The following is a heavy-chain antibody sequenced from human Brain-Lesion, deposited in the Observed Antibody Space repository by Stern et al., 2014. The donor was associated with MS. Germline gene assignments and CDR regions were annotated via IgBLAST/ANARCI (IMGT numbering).Heavy chain of an antibody. V-gene: IGHV4-31*03. D-gene: IGHD3-22*01. CDR2: IYYTGSA. CDR3: ARGARYSDSSGYYFYFDY. Sequence: VQLVQSGPGLVKPSQTLPLTCTVSGGSINSGGYYWSWLRQDPGKGLEWIGYIYYTGSAYYDPSLKSRLSMSIDTSKNQFSLNLNAVTAADTAVYYCARGARYSDSSGYYFYFDYWGQGTLVTVSS. CDR1: GGSINSGGYY. J-gene: IGHJ4*02.